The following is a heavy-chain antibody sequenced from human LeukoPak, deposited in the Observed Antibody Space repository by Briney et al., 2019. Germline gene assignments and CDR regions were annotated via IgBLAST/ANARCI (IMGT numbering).Heavy chain of an antibody. J-gene: IGHJ5*02. CDR2: IYYSGST. CDR3: ARSALYSYGLNWFDP. Sequence: KPSETLSLTCTVSGGSISSYYWSWIRQPPGKGLEWIGYIYYSGSTNYNPSLKSRVTISVDTSKNQFSLKLSSVTAADTAVYYCARSALYSYGLNWFDPWGQGTLVTVSS. CDR1: GGSISSYY. D-gene: IGHD5-18*01. V-gene: IGHV4-59*01.